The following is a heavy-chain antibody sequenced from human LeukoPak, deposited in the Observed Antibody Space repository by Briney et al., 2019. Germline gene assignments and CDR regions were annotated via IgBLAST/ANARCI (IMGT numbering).Heavy chain of an antibody. J-gene: IGHJ4*02. Sequence: GGSLRLSCAASGFTFSSYAMSWVRQAPGKGLEWVSAISGSGGSTYYADSVKGRFTISRDNSKNTLYLQMNSLRAEDTAVYYCAREGCAAAASPVCYFDYWGQGTLVTVSS. D-gene: IGHD6-13*01. V-gene: IGHV3-23*01. CDR3: AREGCAAAASPVCYFDY. CDR2: ISGSGGST. CDR1: GFTFSSYA.